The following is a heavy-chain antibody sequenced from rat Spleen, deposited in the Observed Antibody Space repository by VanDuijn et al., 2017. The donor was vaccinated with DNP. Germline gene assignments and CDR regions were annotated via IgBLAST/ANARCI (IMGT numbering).Heavy chain of an antibody. CDR1: GFSLTSYN. V-gene: IGHV2-41*01. J-gene: IGHJ3*01. CDR3: ARSGNIGTTGWFAY. D-gene: IGHD1-5*01. CDR2: IWKNGAT. Sequence: QVQLKESGPGLVQPSQTLSLTCTVAGFSLTSYNLHWVRQPPGKGLEWMGVIWKNGATRYNSALKSRLSFSKATSKSQVFLKMNSLQTEDTAMYFCARSGNIGTTGWFAYWGQGTLVTVSS.